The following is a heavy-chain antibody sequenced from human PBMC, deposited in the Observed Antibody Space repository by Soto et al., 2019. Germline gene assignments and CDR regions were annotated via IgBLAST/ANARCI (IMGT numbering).Heavy chain of an antibody. CDR2: INPDNGNT. D-gene: IGHD2-15*01. Sequence: ASVKVSCKASGYTFTRYTMNWVRQAPGQRLEWMGWINPDNGNTKSSQKFQDRVIITRDTSAGTAYMDLSSLRSEDTAVYYCARGIATGQLDPWGQGTPVTVSS. CDR1: GYTFTRYT. CDR3: ARGIATGQLDP. J-gene: IGHJ5*02. V-gene: IGHV1-3*01.